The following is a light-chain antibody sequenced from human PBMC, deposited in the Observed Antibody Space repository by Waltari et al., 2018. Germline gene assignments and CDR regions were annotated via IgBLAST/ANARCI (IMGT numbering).Light chain of an antibody. J-gene: IGLJ2*01. CDR2: GNN. Sequence: QSVLTQPPSVSGTPGQRVTISCIGRPPNHWAVTDVTLYQPLPGTAPKLLIYGNNNRPSGVPDRFSGSKSGTSASLAITGLQADDEADYFCQSFDNMLSGGVVFGGGTKLAVL. CDR3: QSFDNMLSGGVV. CDR1: PPNHWAVTD. V-gene: IGLV1-40*01.